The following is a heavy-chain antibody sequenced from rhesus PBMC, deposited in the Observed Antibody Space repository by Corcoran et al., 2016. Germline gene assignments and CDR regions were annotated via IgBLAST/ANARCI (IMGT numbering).Heavy chain of an antibody. V-gene: IGHV4-81*01. CDR3: ARGINRFDV. Sequence: QVQLQESGPGLVKPSETLSLTCAVSGGSLSGYYWSWIRQSPGKGLEWLSNIVGNNSDTKSTPSLKSRVTMSEDTSKNQFSLKRSSVTAADTALYYCARGINRFDVWGPGVLVTVSS. CDR2: IVGNNSDT. D-gene: IGHD1-1-1*01. CDR1: GGSLSGYY. J-gene: IGHJ5-1*01.